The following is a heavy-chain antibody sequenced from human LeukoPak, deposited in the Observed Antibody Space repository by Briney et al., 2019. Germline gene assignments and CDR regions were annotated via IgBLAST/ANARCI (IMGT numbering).Heavy chain of an antibody. CDR3: ARAAGYYGSGSYFRLYYFDY. Sequence: SETLSLTCAVYGGSFSGYYWSWIRQPPGKGLEWIGEINHSGSTNYNPSLKSRVTISVDTSKNQFSLKLSSVTAADTAVYYCARAAGYYGSGSYFRLYYFDYWGQGTLVTVSS. J-gene: IGHJ4*02. CDR2: INHSGST. D-gene: IGHD3-10*01. CDR1: GGSFSGYY. V-gene: IGHV4-34*01.